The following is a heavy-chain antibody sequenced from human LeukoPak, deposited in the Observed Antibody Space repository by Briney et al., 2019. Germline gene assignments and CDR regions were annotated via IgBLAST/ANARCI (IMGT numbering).Heavy chain of an antibody. CDR2: INPNSGGT. CDR3: ARDRHTVTTDLGY. D-gene: IGHD4-17*01. CDR1: GYTFTGYY. Sequence: ASVKVSCKASGYTFTGYYMHWVRQAPGQGLEWMGRINPNSGGTNYAQKFQGRVTMTRDTPISTAYMELSRLRSDDTAVYYCARDRHTVTTDLGYWGQGTLVTVSS. J-gene: IGHJ4*02. V-gene: IGHV1-2*06.